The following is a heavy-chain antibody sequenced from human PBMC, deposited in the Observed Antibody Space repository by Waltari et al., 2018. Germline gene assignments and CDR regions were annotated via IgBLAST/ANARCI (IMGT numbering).Heavy chain of an antibody. Sequence: EVQLLESGGGLVQPGGSLRLSCAASGFTFRSYAMSWVRQAPGKGLEWVSVIYSGGSSTYYADSVKGRFTISRDNSKNTLYLQMNSLRAEDTAVYYCAREDYGGNSVILDYWGQGTLVTVSS. CDR1: GFTFRSYA. CDR3: AREDYGGNSVILDY. D-gene: IGHD2-21*02. J-gene: IGHJ4*02. CDR2: IYSGGSST. V-gene: IGHV3-23*03.